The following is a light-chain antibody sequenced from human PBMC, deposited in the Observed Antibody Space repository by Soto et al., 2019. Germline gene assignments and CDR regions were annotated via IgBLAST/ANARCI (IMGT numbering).Light chain of an antibody. J-gene: IGKJ5*01. CDR3: PHHGNSALT. V-gene: IGKV3-20*01. CDR2: GTS. CDR1: ERIYSAY. Sequence: VLKQSPGTLSLYRGESATLSCRASERIYSAYLGWYQQKPGQAPRLLIYGTSSRATGIPDRFSGSGSVIYFTLTICRLEPRSFAVYYCPHHGNSALTFGHGTRLEN.